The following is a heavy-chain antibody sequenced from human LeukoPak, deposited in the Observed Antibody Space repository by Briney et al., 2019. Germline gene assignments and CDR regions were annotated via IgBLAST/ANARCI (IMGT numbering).Heavy chain of an antibody. CDR2: INPNSGGT. CDR1: GYTFTGYY. D-gene: IGHD2-15*01. CDR3: ARERTCSGGSCYSGNFDY. Sequence: GASVKVSCKASGYTFTGYYMHWVRQAPGQGLEWMGWINPNSGGTNYAQKFQGRVTMTRDTSISTAYMELSRLRSDDTAAYYCARERTCSGGSCYSGNFDYWGQGTLVTVSS. J-gene: IGHJ4*02. V-gene: IGHV1-2*02.